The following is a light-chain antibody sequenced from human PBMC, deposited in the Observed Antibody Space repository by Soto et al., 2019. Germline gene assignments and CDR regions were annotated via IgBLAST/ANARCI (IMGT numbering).Light chain of an antibody. Sequence: DIQVTQSPSSLSASIGDRVTITCQASQDISNYLNWYQQKPGKAPKLLICDASNLETGVPSRFSGSGSGTDFTFTITGLQPEDTATYYCQQYDTLVTFGQGTKLEIK. CDR2: DAS. CDR3: QQYDTLVT. CDR1: QDISNY. V-gene: IGKV1-33*01. J-gene: IGKJ2*01.